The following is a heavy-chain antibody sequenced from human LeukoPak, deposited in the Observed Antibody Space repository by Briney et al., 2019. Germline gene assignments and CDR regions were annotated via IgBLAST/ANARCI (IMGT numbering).Heavy chain of an antibody. Sequence: PGGSLRLSCAASGFTFSSYGMHWVRQAPGKGLEWVAVISYDGSNKYYVDSVKGRFTISRDNSKNALYLQMNSLRAEDTAVYYCAKGFRDYYGSGSPLHWGQGTLVTVSS. J-gene: IGHJ4*02. CDR3: AKGFRDYYGSGSPLH. D-gene: IGHD3-10*01. V-gene: IGHV3-30*18. CDR1: GFTFSSYG. CDR2: ISYDGSNK.